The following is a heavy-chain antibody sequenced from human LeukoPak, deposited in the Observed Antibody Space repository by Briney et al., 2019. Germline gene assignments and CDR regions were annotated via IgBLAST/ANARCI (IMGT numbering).Heavy chain of an antibody. CDR3: ARGLGSYYYDSSWFDP. CDR1: GYTFTGYY. D-gene: IGHD3-22*01. J-gene: IGHJ5*02. Sequence: ASVKVSCKASGYTFTGYYMHWVRQAPGQGLEWMGWISAYNGNTNYAQKLQGGVTMTTDTSTSTAYMELRSLRSDDTAVYYCARGLGSYYYDSSWFDPWGQGTLVTVSS. V-gene: IGHV1-18*04. CDR2: ISAYNGNT.